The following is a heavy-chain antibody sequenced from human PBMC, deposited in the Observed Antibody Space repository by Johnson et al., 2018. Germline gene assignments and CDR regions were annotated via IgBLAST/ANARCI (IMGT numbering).Heavy chain of an antibody. D-gene: IGHD1-14*01. V-gene: IGHV3-64*01. CDR3: VRVGIVDV. CDR2: ISNSGGST. J-gene: IGHJ6*04. Sequence: VQLVQSGGGLVQPGGSLRLSCAASGFTFSNYVMHWVRQAPGKGLEYVSAISNSGGSTYYANSVKGRFTISRDNSKNTLYLQMGSLRAEDMAVYYCVRVGIVDVWGKGTTVTVSS. CDR1: GFTFSNYV.